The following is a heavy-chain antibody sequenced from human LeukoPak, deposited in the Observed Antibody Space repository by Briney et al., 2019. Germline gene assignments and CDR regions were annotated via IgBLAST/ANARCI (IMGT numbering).Heavy chain of an antibody. D-gene: IGHD5-18*01. J-gene: IGHJ4*02. CDR1: GYPFTAYY. CDR2: INPSGGST. CDR3: ARNRGYSYGYGDY. V-gene: IGHV1-46*01. Sequence: ASVKVSCKAFGYPFTAYYMYWVRQAPGQGPEWMGIINPSGGSTSYAQKLQGRVTMATDTSTSTAYMELRSLRSDDTAVYYCARNRGYSYGYGDYWGQGTLVTVSS.